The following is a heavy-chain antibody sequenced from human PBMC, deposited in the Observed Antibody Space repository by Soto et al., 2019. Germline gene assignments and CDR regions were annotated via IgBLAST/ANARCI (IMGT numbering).Heavy chain of an antibody. J-gene: IGHJ4*02. CDR2: IYYSGST. D-gene: IGHD3-22*01. V-gene: IGHV4-31*03. Sequence: PSETLSLTCTVSGGSISSGGYYWSWIRQHTGKGLEWIGYIYYSGSTYSNPSLESRVTISVDTSKNQFSLKLTSVTAADTAVYYCASLSAGYYYDSSGYYFDYWGQGTLVTVSS. CDR1: GGSISSGGYY. CDR3: ASLSAGYYYDSSGYYFDY.